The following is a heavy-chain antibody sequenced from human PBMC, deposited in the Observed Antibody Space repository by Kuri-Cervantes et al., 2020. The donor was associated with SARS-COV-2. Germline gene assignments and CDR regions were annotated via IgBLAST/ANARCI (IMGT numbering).Heavy chain of an antibody. V-gene: IGHV3-21*01. J-gene: IGHJ5*02. CDR2: LSSSSTYI. CDR3: ARHSTP. D-gene: IGHD2-21*01. Sequence: GESLKISCAASGFTFSGYSMNWVRQAPGKGLEWVSSLSSSSTYIYYADSVKGRFTISRDNAKNSLYLQMNSLRAEDTAVYYCARHSTPWGQGTLVTVSS. CDR1: GFTFSGYS.